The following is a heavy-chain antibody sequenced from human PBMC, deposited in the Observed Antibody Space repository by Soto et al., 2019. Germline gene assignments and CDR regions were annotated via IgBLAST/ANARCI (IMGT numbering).Heavy chain of an antibody. Sequence: QVQLQESGPGLVKPSETLSLTCTVSGGSFSSSYWSWIRQPPGKGLEWIGYIYYSGSTNYNPSLKSRVTISGDTYKNQFSLKLSSVTAADTAVYYCERHLGGRPDYWGQGILVTVSS. J-gene: IGHJ4*02. CDR1: GGSFSSSY. D-gene: IGHD1-26*01. CDR2: IYYSGST. CDR3: ERHLGGRPDY. V-gene: IGHV4-59*08.